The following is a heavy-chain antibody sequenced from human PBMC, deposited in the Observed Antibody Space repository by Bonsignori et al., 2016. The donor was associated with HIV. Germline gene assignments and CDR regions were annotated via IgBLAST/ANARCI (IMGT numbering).Heavy chain of an antibody. CDR1: GGSMSSYY. CDR2: ISPSGSL. Sequence: SETLSLTCAVSGGSMSSYYWTWIRQPAGKRLEWIGHISPSGSLNYNPSLKSRVTMTLDTSKNQFSLNLNSVTATDSAIYYCARGVPPDYWGQGTLVTVSS. J-gene: IGHJ4*02. CDR3: ARGVPPDY. V-gene: IGHV4-4*07. D-gene: IGHD5/OR15-5a*01.